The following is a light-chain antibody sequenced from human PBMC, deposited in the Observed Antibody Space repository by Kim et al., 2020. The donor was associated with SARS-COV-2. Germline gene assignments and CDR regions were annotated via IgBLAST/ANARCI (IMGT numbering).Light chain of an antibody. Sequence: VSPGQTDRITCSGGTLPEKHTYWYQQKSGQAPLLVIYKDNERPSGIPGRFSGSSSGTTVTLTISGVQAEDDADYYCQSADGSGTYVFGTGTKVTVL. CDR1: TLPEKH. V-gene: IGLV3-25*03. J-gene: IGLJ1*01. CDR2: KDN. CDR3: QSADGSGTYV.